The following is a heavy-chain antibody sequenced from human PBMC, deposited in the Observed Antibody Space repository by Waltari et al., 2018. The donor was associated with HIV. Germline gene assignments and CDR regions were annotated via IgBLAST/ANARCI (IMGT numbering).Heavy chain of an antibody. CDR1: GGSFSGYY. J-gene: IGHJ6*02. CDR2: INHSGRT. D-gene: IGHD3-3*01. Sequence: QVQLQQWGAGLLKPSETLSLTCAVYGGSFSGYYWSWIRQPPGKGLEWIGEINHSGRTNSNPSRKSRVTRSVDTSKNQFSLNLSSVTAADTAVYYCARAPTITISAYYYYGMDVWGQGTTVTVSS. V-gene: IGHV4-34*01. CDR3: ARAPTITISAYYYYGMDV.